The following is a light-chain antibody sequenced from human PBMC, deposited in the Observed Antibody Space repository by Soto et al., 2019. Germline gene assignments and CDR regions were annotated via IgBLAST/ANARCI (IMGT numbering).Light chain of an antibody. Sequence: DVVLTQTPLSLSVTPGQPASISCKSSQGLLHNGGETYLFWYLXKPRQSPQLXIYEVSNRFSGVPDRFSGSGSGTDCTIELSRVEAEDGGIYYCMQSTQLPPTFGQGTRREIK. V-gene: IGKV2D-29*02. CDR2: EVS. CDR3: MQSTQLPPT. CDR1: QGLLHNGGETY. J-gene: IGKJ5*01.